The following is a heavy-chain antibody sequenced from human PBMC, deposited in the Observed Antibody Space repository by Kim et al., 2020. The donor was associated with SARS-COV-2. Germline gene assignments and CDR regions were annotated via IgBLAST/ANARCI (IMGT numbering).Heavy chain of an antibody. CDR2: ISGSGGST. V-gene: IGHV3-23*01. D-gene: IGHD4-17*01. Sequence: GGSLRLSCAASGFTFSSYAMSWVRQAPGKGLEWVSAISGSGGSTYYADSVKGRFTISRDNSKNTLYLQMNSLRAEDTAVYYCAKDLAEHDYGDYWWTSGANVADYWGQGTLVTVSS. CDR3: AKDLAEHDYGDYWWTSGANVADY. J-gene: IGHJ4*02. CDR1: GFTFSSYA.